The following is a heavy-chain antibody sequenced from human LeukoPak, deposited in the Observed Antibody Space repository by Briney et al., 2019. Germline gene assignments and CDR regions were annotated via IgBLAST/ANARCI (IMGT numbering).Heavy chain of an antibody. V-gene: IGHV4-61*01. J-gene: IGHJ4*02. CDR3: AAGSESYDSRGYSYYFDY. Sequence: PSETLSLTCTVSDYSISSNYYWSWIRQPPGKGLEWIGYIYCSGSTNYNPSLKSRVTISVDTSKNQFSLKLSSVTAADTAVYYCAAGSESYDSRGYSYYFDYWGQGTLVTVSS. CDR1: DYSISSNYY. D-gene: IGHD3-22*01. CDR2: IYCSGST.